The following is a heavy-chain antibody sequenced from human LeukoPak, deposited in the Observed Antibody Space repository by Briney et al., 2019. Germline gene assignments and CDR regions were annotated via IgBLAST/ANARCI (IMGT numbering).Heavy chain of an antibody. CDR3: ARDLDYYGSGGEWFDP. J-gene: IGHJ5*02. CDR1: GGSISSYY. D-gene: IGHD3-10*01. V-gene: IGHV4-59*01. Sequence: KPSETLSLTCTVSGGSISSYYGSWIRQPPGKGLEWVGYIYYSGSTNYNPSLKRRVTISVDTSKNQVSLKLSSVSAADTAVYYCARDLDYYGSGGEWFDPWGQGTLVTVSS. CDR2: IYYSGST.